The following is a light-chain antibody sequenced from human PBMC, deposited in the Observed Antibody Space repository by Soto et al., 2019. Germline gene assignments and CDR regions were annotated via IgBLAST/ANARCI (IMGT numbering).Light chain of an antibody. J-gene: IGKJ3*01. CDR3: QKYSSVPV. CDR1: QGIRNF. V-gene: IGKV1-27*01. Sequence: DIQMTQSPTSLSASVGDRVTITCRASQGIRNFVAWYQQKPGKAPKLLIYAASTLQSGVPSRFSGSGSGTDFPLTINSLQPEDFAIYSCQKYSSVPVFGPGTKVEIK. CDR2: AAS.